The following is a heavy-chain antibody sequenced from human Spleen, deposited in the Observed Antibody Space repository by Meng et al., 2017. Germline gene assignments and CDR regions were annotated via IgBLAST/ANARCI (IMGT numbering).Heavy chain of an antibody. CDR1: GYSFNSYW. J-gene: IGHJ4*02. Sequence: GGSLRLSCKGSGYSFNSYWIAWVRQMPGKGLEWMAIINPGDSDTRQSPSFQGQVTISVEKSISTAYLQWSSLKASDTAMYYCARQGEGVSLDYWGQGTLVTVSS. CDR3: ARQGEGVSLDY. V-gene: IGHV5-51*01. D-gene: IGHD3-10*01. CDR2: INPGDSDT.